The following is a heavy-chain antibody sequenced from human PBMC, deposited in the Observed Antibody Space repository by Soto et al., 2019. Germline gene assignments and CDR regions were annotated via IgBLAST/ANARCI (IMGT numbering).Heavy chain of an antibody. CDR1: GYTFTSYG. D-gene: IGHD6-19*01. CDR3: ARDREVAVAGHGAFDI. CDR2: ISAYNGNT. V-gene: IGHV1-18*01. J-gene: IGHJ3*02. Sequence: QVQLVQSGAEVKKPGASVKVSCKASGYTFTSYGISWVRQAPGQGLEWMGWISAYNGNTNYAQKLQGRVTMTTDTYTSTAYMELRSLRSDDTAVYYCARDREVAVAGHGAFDIWGQGTMVTVSS.